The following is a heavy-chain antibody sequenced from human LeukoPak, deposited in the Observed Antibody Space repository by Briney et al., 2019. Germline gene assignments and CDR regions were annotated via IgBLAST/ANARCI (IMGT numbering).Heavy chain of an antibody. CDR3: AKSGYNRFDY. V-gene: IGHV3-23*01. CDR2: ISGSGGGT. J-gene: IGHJ4*02. D-gene: IGHD5-24*01. CDR1: GFTFSTYG. Sequence: GGTLRLSCAASGFTFSTYGMSWVRQAPGKGLEWVSAISGSGGGTYYSDSVKGRFTISRDNSKNTLYLQMNSLRAEDTAVYYCAKSGYNRFDYWGQGTRVTVSS.